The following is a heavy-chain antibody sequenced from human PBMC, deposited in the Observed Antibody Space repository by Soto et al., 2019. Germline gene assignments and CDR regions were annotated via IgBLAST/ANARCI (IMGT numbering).Heavy chain of an antibody. Sequence: PAYSLTISCKVSGYSFSNSWIASARQMPGKGLEWMGIISPGDSDSRYSPSFQGQVSISADKSINTASLQWSSLKASDTAMYYCARHDAYSSSDFWGQGTRGTVSS. J-gene: IGHJ4*02. CDR2: ISPGDSDS. CDR1: GYSFSNSW. D-gene: IGHD6-19*01. V-gene: IGHV5-51*01. CDR3: ARHDAYSSSDF.